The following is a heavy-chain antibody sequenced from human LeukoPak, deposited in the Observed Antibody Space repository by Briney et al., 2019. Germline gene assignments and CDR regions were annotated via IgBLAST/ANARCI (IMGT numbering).Heavy chain of an antibody. V-gene: IGHV3-23*01. CDR3: AKASTSYYGSGSYQDY. CDR1: GFTFSDYC. CDR2: IRGSGGTT. D-gene: IGHD3-10*01. Sequence: PGGSLRLSCAASGFTFSDYCMSWVRQSPGKELEWVSAIRGSGGTTDYADAVKARLTISRDNSKNTLYLQMNSLRAEDTAVYYCAKASTSYYGSGSYQDYWGQGTLVTVSS. J-gene: IGHJ4*02.